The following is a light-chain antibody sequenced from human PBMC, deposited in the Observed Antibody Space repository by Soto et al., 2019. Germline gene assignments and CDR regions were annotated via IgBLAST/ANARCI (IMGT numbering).Light chain of an antibody. Sequence: EIVLTQSPGTLSLSPLERATLSCRASQSITNNYLAWYQQKPGRAHRLLIYGASSRATGIPDRFSGSGSGTDFTLTISRLEPEDFAMYYCQQYGYLVTFGGGTKVDIK. CDR3: QQYGYLVT. CDR1: QSITNNY. J-gene: IGKJ4*01. V-gene: IGKV3-20*01. CDR2: GAS.